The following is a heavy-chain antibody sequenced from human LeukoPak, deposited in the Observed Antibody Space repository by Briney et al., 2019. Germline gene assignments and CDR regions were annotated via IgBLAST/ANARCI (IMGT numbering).Heavy chain of an antibody. D-gene: IGHD6-19*01. Sequence: SQTLSLTCAVSGASISSGGYSWSWLRQPPGKGLEWIGYIYHSGSTYYNPSLKSRVTISVDRSKNQFSLKLNSVTAADTAVYYCAREYPYSSAWSSDSWGQGTLVTVSS. CDR1: GASISSGGYS. CDR2: IYHSGST. V-gene: IGHV4-30-2*01. CDR3: AREYPYSSAWSSDS. J-gene: IGHJ4*02.